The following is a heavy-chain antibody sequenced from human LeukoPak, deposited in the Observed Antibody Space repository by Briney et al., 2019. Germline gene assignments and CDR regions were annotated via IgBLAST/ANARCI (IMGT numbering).Heavy chain of an antibody. V-gene: IGHV4-38-2*02. CDR1: GYSISSGYY. CDR2: IYHSGST. CDR3: ARESRNITIFGVVIHYYYYMDV. Sequence: PSKTLFVTCSDSGYSISSGYYWGWIRQPPGKGLEWIGSIYHSGSTYYNPSLKSRVTISVDTSKNQFSLKLSSVTAADTAVYYCARESRNITIFGVVIHYYYYMDVWGKGTTVTVSS. J-gene: IGHJ6*03. D-gene: IGHD3-3*01.